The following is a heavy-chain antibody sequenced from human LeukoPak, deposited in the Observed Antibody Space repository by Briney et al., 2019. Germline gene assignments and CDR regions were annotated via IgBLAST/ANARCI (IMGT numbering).Heavy chain of an antibody. Sequence: ASVKVSCKASGYTFTSYGISWVRQAPGQGLEWMGWISAYNGNTNYAQKLQGRVTMTTDTSTSTAYMELRSLRSDDTAVYYCPTDRRKPAQWLLLKSEYYYYGMDVWGQGTTVTVSS. J-gene: IGHJ6*02. D-gene: IGHD3-22*01. CDR2: ISAYNGNT. V-gene: IGHV1-18*01. CDR3: PTDRRKPAQWLLLKSEYYYYGMDV. CDR1: GYTFTSYG.